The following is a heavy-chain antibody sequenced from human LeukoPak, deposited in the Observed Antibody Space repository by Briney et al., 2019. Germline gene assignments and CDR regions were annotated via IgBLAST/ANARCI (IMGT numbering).Heavy chain of an antibody. CDR3: ARERIAVAGKLRNNWFDP. D-gene: IGHD6-19*01. CDR1: GGSISSGGYY. J-gene: IGHJ5*02. Sequence: SQTLSLTCTVSGGSISSGGYYWSWIRQHPGKGLEWIGYIYYSGSTYYNPSLKSRVTISVDTSKNQFSLELSSVTAADTAVYYCARERIAVAGKLRNNWFDPWGQGTLVTVSS. CDR2: IYYSGST. V-gene: IGHV4-31*03.